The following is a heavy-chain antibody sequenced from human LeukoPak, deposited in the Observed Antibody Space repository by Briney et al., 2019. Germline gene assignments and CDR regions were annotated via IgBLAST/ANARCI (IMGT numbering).Heavy chain of an antibody. D-gene: IGHD3-10*01. V-gene: IGHV1-2*04. J-gene: IGHJ5*02. CDR2: INPNSGGT. CDR1: GYTFTGYY. Sequence: EASVTVSCKASGYTFTGYYMHWVRQAPGRGLEWMGWINPNSGGTNYAQKFQGWVTMTRDTSISTAYMELSRLRSDDTAVYYCARGLKYVGRGFDPWGQGTLVTVSS. CDR3: ARGLKYVGRGFDP.